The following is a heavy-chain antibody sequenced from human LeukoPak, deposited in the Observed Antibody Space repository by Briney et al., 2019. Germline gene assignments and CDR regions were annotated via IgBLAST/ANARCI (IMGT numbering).Heavy chain of an antibody. CDR2: ISGDGGST. D-gene: IGHD3-22*01. V-gene: IGHV3-43*02. J-gene: IGHJ6*02. CDR3: AKDLTTLQNYDSSGRLRYYYYGMDV. CDR1: GFTFDDYA. Sequence: GGSLRLSCAASGFTFDDYAMHWVRQAPGKGLEWVSLISGDGGSTYYADSVKGRFTISRDNSKNSLYLQMNSLRTEDTALYYCAKDLTTLQNYDSSGRLRYYYYGMDVWGQGTTVTVSS.